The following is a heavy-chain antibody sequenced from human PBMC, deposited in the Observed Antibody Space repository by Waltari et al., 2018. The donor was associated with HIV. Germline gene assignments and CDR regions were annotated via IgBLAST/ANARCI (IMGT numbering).Heavy chain of an antibody. J-gene: IGHJ2*01. D-gene: IGHD5-12*01. CDR3: ARGPLGWGRGYGLARFFDV. V-gene: IGHV4-34*02. CDR2: INQGGSN. Sequence: QVQLQQWGAGLLKPSETLSLTCAVYGTSFNIYYWNWIRQPPGKGLEWIGYINQGGSNNFNPALKSRVTIAVDPSTNQFSLKMTSVTAADTAFYYCARGPLGWGRGYGLARFFDVWGRGTLVTVSS. CDR1: GTSFNIYY.